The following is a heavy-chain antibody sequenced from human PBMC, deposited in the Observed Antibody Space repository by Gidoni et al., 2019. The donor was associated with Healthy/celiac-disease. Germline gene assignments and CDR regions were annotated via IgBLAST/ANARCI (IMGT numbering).Heavy chain of an antibody. CDR1: GFPFSSYA. D-gene: IGHD5-12*01. V-gene: IGHV3-64*01. Sequence: EVQLVESGGGLVQPGGSLRLSCAASGFPFSSYAIHWVRQAPGKGLEYVSAISGNGGSTNYANSVKGRFTISSDNSKNTLYLQMGNLSAEDMAVYYCARSTSGYGGYDPGLGILPFDYWGQGTLVTVSS. CDR2: ISGNGGST. J-gene: IGHJ4*02. CDR3: ARSTSGYGGYDPGLGILPFDY.